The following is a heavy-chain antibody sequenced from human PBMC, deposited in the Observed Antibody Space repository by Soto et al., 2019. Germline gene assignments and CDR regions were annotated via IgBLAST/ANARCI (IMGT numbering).Heavy chain of an antibody. Sequence: EVQLVESGGGLVQPGGSLRLSCAASGFTFSDHYMDWVRRAPGKGLEWVGRSRNKANSYTTEYAASVRGRFTISRDDSKNSLYLQMNSLKTEDTAVYYCARDLGSWGQGTLVTVSS. CDR3: ARDLGS. J-gene: IGHJ5*02. V-gene: IGHV3-72*01. CDR1: GFTFSDHY. CDR2: SRNKANSYTT.